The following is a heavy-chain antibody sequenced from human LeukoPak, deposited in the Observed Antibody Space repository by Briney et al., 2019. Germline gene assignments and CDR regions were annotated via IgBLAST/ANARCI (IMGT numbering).Heavy chain of an antibody. D-gene: IGHD2-15*01. V-gene: IGHV1-3*01. J-gene: IGHJ6*04. CDR1: GYTFTSYA. CDR3: ARVCSGGSCYYYYGMDV. CDR2: INAGNGNT. Sequence: ASVKVSFKASGYTFTSYAMHWVRQAPGQRLEWMGWINAGNGNTKYSQKFQGRVTITRDTSASTAYMELSSLRSEDTAVYYCARVCSGGSCYYYYGMDVWGKGTTVTVSS.